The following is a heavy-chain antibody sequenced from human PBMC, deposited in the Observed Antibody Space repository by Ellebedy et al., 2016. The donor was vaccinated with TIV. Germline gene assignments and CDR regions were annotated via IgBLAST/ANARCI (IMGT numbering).Heavy chain of an antibody. V-gene: IGHV4-30-4*01. J-gene: IGHJ3*02. D-gene: IGHD6-19*01. CDR2: IFYSGST. CDR1: GGSISSGDYY. Sequence: SETLPLTXTVSGGSISSGDYYWNWIRQPPGKGLEWIGYIFYSGSTYYNPSLKSRVVISVDTSKNQFSLRLTSVTAADTAVYYCARGRAVAGTFAFDMWGQGTKVTVSS. CDR3: ARGRAVAGTFAFDM.